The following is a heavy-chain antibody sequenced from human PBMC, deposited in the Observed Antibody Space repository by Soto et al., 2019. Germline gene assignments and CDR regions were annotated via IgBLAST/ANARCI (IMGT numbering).Heavy chain of an antibody. D-gene: IGHD3-10*01. CDR2: ISAYNGNT. V-gene: IGHV1-18*01. Sequence: GASVKVSCKASGYTFTSYGIIWVRQAPGQGLEWMGWISAYNGNTNYAQKLQGRVTMTTDTSTSTAYMELRSLRSDDTAVYYCATMVRGYWFFDYWGQGTLVTVSS. CDR3: ATMVRGYWFFDY. CDR1: GYTFTSYG. J-gene: IGHJ4*02.